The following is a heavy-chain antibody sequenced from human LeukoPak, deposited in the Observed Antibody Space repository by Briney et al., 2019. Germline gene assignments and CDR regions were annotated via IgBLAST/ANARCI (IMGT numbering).Heavy chain of an antibody. V-gene: IGHV1-69*05. D-gene: IGHD2-2*01. CDR3: ARDLLPRTSWSHYYYGMDV. J-gene: IGHJ6*02. Sequence: GSSVRVSCKASGGTFSSYAISWVRQAPGQGLEWMGGIIPIFGTANYAQKFQGRVTITTDESTSTAYMELRSLRSDDTAVYYCARDLLPRTSWSHYYYGMDVWGQGTTVTVSS. CDR1: GGTFSSYA. CDR2: IIPIFGTA.